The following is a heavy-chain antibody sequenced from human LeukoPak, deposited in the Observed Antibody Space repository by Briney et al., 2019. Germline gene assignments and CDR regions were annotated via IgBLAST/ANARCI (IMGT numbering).Heavy chain of an antibody. J-gene: IGHJ4*02. Sequence: WGSLSSSCVVAGMTVETFARLCVRGAPGKGLEWVALTSYDESNRGYADSVKGRFTISRDNSRNTLYLQMNNLRVEDTAVYYCARDLPPLDYWGQGTLVTVSS. V-gene: IGHV3-30-3*01. CDR2: TSYDESNR. CDR1: GMTVETFA. CDR3: ARDLPPLDY.